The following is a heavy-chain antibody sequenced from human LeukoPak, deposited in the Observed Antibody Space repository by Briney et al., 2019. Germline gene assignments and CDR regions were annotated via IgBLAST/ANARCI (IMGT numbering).Heavy chain of an antibody. CDR3: AREGDTAMATQGDDY. J-gene: IGHJ4*02. CDR2: IKQDGSEK. CDR1: GFTFSSYW. V-gene: IGHV3-7*01. Sequence: GGSLRLSCAASGFTFSSYWMSWVRQAPGKGLEWVANIKQDGSEKYYVDSVKGRFTISRDNAKNSLYLQMNSLRAEDTAVYYCAREGDTAMATQGDDYWGQGTLVTVSS. D-gene: IGHD5-18*01.